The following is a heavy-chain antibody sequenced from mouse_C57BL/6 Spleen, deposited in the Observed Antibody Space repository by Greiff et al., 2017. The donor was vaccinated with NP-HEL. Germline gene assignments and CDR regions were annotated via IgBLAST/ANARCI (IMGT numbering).Heavy chain of an antibody. Sequence: EVKVVESGGGLVKPGGSLKLSCAASGFTFSDYGMHWVRQAPETGLEWVAYISSGSSTIYYADTVKGRFTISRDNAKNTLFLQMTSLRSEDTAMYYCARQSLYDYLFDYWGQGTTLTVSS. V-gene: IGHV5-17*01. CDR3: ARQSLYDYLFDY. D-gene: IGHD2-4*01. CDR2: ISSGSSTI. CDR1: GFTFSDYG. J-gene: IGHJ2*01.